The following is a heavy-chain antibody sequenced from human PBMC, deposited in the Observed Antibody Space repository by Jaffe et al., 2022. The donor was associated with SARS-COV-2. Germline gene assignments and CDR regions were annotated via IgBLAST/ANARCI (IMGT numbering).Heavy chain of an antibody. CDR2: INPSGGST. V-gene: IGHV1-46*04. CDR3: ARGKEVATLIKNWFDP. Sequence: QVQLVQSGAEVKKPGASVKVSCKASGYTFTSYYMHWVRQAPGQGLEWMGIINPSGGSTSYAQKLQGRVTMTRDTSTSTVYMELSSLRSEDTAVYYCARGKEVATLIKNWFDPWGQGTLVTVSS. J-gene: IGHJ5*02. D-gene: IGHD5-12*01. CDR1: GYTFTSYY.